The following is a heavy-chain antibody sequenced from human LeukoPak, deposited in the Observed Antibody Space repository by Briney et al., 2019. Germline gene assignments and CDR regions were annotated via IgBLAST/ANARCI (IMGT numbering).Heavy chain of an antibody. Sequence: GGSLRLSCTASGFTLSSYWMEWVRQVPGKGLVGVSRTNRDESSTTYADSVQGRFTISRDNAKNTLYLQMNSLRAEDTAVYYCARVRDGGAADYWGQGTLVTVSS. CDR3: ARVRDGGAADY. J-gene: IGHJ4*02. D-gene: IGHD4-23*01. V-gene: IGHV3-74*01. CDR1: GFTLSSYW. CDR2: TNRDESST.